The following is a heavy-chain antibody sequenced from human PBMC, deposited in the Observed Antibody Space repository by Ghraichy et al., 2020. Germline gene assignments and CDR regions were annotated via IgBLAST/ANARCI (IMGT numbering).Heavy chain of an antibody. CDR1: GFTFSSCA. D-gene: IGHD3-10*01. Sequence: GGSLRLSCAVSGFTFSSCAMSWVRQAPGKGLEWVSGISESGRNTYYADSVRGRFTISRDNSKNTLDLQMKNLRAEDTAIYYCVKDRAGVIMIRGVSRPPGMDVWGQGTTVTVSS. CDR2: ISESGRNT. CDR3: VKDRAGVIMIRGVSRPPGMDV. V-gene: IGHV3-23*01. J-gene: IGHJ6*02.